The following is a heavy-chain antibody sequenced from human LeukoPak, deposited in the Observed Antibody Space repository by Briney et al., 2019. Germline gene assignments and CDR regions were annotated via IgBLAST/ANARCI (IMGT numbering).Heavy chain of an antibody. CDR1: GFTFNNYW. J-gene: IGHJ4*02. CDR3: ARDLAGHYYGSGSSFDY. D-gene: IGHD3-10*01. V-gene: IGHV3-7*01. Sequence: GGFLILSCAASGFTFNNYWMSWVRQAPGKGLEWVANIREDGSEKYYVDSVKGQFTIPRDNAKNSLFLQMNYLRAEDTAIYYCARDLAGHYYGSGSSFDYWGQGTLVTVSS. CDR2: IREDGSEK.